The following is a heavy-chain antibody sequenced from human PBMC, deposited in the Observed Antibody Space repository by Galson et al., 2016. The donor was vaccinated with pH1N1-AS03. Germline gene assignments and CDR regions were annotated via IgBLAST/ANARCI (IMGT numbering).Heavy chain of an antibody. CDR2: ISYDESRK. CDR3: ARSQSFYVDYFDN. J-gene: IGHJ4*02. Sequence: SLRLSCAASGFTFRSYGMHWVRQTPGKGLQWVALISYDESRKLYADSVRGRSTISRDNSKNTLYLQMNSLRPEDTAVYFCARSQSFYVDYFDNWGQGTLVTVSS. CDR1: GFTFRSYG. V-gene: IGHV3-30*03. D-gene: IGHD3-10*02.